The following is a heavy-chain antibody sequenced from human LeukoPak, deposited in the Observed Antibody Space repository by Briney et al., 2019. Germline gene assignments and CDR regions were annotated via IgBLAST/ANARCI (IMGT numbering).Heavy chain of an antibody. D-gene: IGHD3-3*01. J-gene: IGHJ6*03. CDR3: ARVLRFYYYMDV. CDR1: GFTFSDHY. CDR2: ISSSGSTI. Sequence: PGGSLRLSCAASGFTFSDHYMSWIRQAPGKGLEWVSYISSSGSTIYYADSVKGRFTISRDNAKNSLYLQMNSLRAEDTAVYYCARVLRFYYYMDVWGKGTTVTVSS. V-gene: IGHV3-11*01.